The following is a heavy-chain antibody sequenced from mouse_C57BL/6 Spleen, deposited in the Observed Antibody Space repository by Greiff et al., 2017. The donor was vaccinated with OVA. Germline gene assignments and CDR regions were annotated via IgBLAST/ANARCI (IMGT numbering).Heavy chain of an antibody. J-gene: IGHJ3*01. Sequence: QVQLQQPGAELVKPGASVKLSCKASGYTFTSYWMQWVKQRPGQGLEWIGEIDPSDSYTNYNQKFKGKATLTVDTSSTTAYMQLSSLTSEDSAVYYCARSDSSGDRFAYWGQGTLVTVSA. CDR3: ARSDSSGDRFAY. V-gene: IGHV1-50*01. D-gene: IGHD3-2*02. CDR2: IDPSDSYT. CDR1: GYTFTSYW.